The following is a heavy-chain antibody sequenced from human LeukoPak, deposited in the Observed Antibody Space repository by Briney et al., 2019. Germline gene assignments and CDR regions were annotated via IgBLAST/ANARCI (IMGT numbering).Heavy chain of an antibody. Sequence: GASVKVSCKASGYTFTSYGISWVRQAPGQGLEWMGWINPNSGGTNYAQKFQGRVTMTRDTSISTAYMELSRLRSDDTAVYYCARDPIVVVPAAMWGFDYWGQGTLVTVSS. CDR1: GYTFTSYG. CDR2: INPNSGGT. CDR3: ARDPIVVVPAAMWGFDY. J-gene: IGHJ4*02. V-gene: IGHV1-2*02. D-gene: IGHD2-2*01.